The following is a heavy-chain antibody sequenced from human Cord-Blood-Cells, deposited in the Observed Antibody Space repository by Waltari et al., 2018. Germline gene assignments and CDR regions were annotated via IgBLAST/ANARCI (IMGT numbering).Heavy chain of an antibody. J-gene: IGHJ3*02. CDR3: ARGYLGWDAFDI. Sequence: EVQLVESGGGLVQPGGSLRLSCAASGFTLSSYWMSWFRQAPGKGLEWVANIKQDGSEKYYVDSVKGRFTISRDNAKNSLYLQMNSLRAEDTAVYYCARGYLGWDAFDIWGQGTMVTVSS. V-gene: IGHV3-7*01. CDR1: GFTLSSYW. CDR2: IKQDGSEK. D-gene: IGHD1-1*01.